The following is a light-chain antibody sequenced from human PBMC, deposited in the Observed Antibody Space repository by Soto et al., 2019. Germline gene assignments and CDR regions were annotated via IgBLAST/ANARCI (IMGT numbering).Light chain of an antibody. V-gene: IGKV3-11*01. Sequence: EIVLTQSPAPLSLSPGYRATLSCRASQSVSSYLAWYRQKPGQAPRLLISDASNRATGIPARFSGSGSETDFTLTISSLVPEDFALYYCQQHTWTFGQGTKVEIK. CDR2: DAS. CDR3: QQHTWT. J-gene: IGKJ1*01. CDR1: QSVSSY.